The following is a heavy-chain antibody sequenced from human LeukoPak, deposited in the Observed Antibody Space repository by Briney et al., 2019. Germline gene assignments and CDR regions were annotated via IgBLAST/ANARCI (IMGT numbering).Heavy chain of an antibody. D-gene: IGHD5-24*01. CDR1: GASISSSSYY. CDR3: ARGGQEGYNYPYFDS. Sequence: SETLSLTCSVSGASISSSSYYWGWIRRPPGKGLEWIGSIHYTGSTYYNPSLKSRVTISVDTSKNQFSLKLSSVTAADTAVYYCARGGQEGYNYPYFDSWDQGTLVTVSS. CDR2: IHYTGST. V-gene: IGHV4-39*01. J-gene: IGHJ4*02.